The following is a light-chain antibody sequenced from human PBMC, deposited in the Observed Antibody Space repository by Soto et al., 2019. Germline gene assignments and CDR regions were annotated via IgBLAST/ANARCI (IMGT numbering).Light chain of an antibody. CDR1: QSVSSY. CDR2: GAS. CDR3: QQYSNWPPWT. Sequence: EIVMTQSPATLSLYHGERATLSCRASQSVSSYLGWYQQKPGQAPRLLIYGASSRATGIPDRFSGSGSGTEFTLTISSLQSEDFAFYYCQQYSNWPPWTFGQVTKVDI. V-gene: IGKV3D-15*01. J-gene: IGKJ1*01.